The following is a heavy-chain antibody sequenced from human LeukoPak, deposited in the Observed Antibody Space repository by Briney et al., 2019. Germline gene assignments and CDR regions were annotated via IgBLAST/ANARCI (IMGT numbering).Heavy chain of an antibody. V-gene: IGHV3-53*01. CDR3: ARDEAFDI. CDR2: IYSGGYT. Sequence: GGSLRLSCAASGFTVSDNYMSWVRQALGKGLEWVSVIYSGGYTYYADSVKGRFTISRDNSKNTAYLQMNSLRAEDTAIYYCARDEAFDIWGQGTMVTVSS. CDR1: GFTVSDNY. J-gene: IGHJ3*02.